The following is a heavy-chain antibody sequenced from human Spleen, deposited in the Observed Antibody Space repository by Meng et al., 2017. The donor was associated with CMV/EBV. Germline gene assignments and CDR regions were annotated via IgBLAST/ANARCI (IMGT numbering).Heavy chain of an antibody. CDR1: GFTFSSYA. D-gene: IGHD6-6*01. CDR3: AKGDSSSPLRYYHFGMDV. CDR2: ITWNNGDI. V-gene: IGHV3-9*01. J-gene: IGHJ6*02. Sequence: SLKISCAASGFTFSSYAMSWVRQAPGKGLEWVSGITWNNGDIAYAASVRDRFTISRDNAKKFLYLQMSSLRAEDTALYYCAKGDSSSPLRYYHFGMDVWGQGTTVTVSS.